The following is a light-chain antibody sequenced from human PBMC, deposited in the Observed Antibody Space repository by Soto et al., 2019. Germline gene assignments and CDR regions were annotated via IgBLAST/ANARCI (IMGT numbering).Light chain of an antibody. CDR3: LQDYGYPRK. CDR2: AAS. CDR1: QVIRND. V-gene: IGKV1-6*01. Sequence: AIQMNQSTSSLSASVGDRVTITCRASQVIRNDLAWYQQKPGQAPQLLLYAASSLQGGVPSRFSGSGSGTAFTLTISRLQHEDFAAYYCLQDYGYPRKFDNGTKVEIK. J-gene: IGKJ1*01.